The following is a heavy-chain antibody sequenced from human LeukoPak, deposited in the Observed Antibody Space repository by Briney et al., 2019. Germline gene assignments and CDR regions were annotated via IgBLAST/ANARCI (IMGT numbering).Heavy chain of an antibody. Sequence: GGSLRLSCAASGFTVGSNYTSWVRQAPGKGLEWVSVIYSCGSTYYADSVKGRFTISRDNSKNTLYLQMNSLRAEDTAVYYCARASSSDYWGQGTLVTVSS. CDR1: GFTVGSNY. V-gene: IGHV3-66*03. CDR3: ARASSSDY. D-gene: IGHD2-2*01. J-gene: IGHJ4*02. CDR2: IYSCGST.